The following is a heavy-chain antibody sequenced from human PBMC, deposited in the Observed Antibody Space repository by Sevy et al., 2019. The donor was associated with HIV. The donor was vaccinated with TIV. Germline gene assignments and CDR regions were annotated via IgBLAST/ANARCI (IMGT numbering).Heavy chain of an antibody. D-gene: IGHD2-21*02. V-gene: IGHV1-46*01. CDR3: ARLRSCGGACYIFDY. CDR1: GYTLIYYD. J-gene: IGHJ4*02. CDR2: ISPSSGLT. Sequence: ASVKVSCKASGYTLIYYDMQWVRQAPGQGLEWMALISPSSGLTTYAQKFQDRVTLTRDTSTNTVYMELSGLTSEDTAVYYCARLRSCGGACYIFDYWGQGPLVTVSS.